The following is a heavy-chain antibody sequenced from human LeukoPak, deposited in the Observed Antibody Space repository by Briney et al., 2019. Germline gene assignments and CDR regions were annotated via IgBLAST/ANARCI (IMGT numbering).Heavy chain of an antibody. CDR3: ARSGLFVNAFDI. V-gene: IGHV6-1*01. J-gene: IGHJ3*02. CDR2: TYYRSKWYN. D-gene: IGHD2-21*01. Sequence: XXRXXPSXXXEWLGRTYYRSKWYNDYAVSVKSRITINPDTSKNQFSLQLNSVTPEDTAVYYCARSGLFVNAFDIWGQGTMVTVSS.